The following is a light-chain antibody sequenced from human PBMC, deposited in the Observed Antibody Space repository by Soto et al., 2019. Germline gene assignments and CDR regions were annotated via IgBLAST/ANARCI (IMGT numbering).Light chain of an antibody. Sequence: EIVLTQSPGTLSLSPGERATLSCRASQSVSSSYLAWYQQKPGQAPRLLIYGASSRATGIPDRFSGSGSGTVFTLTISRLEPDDFAVYYCQQYGSSPQWTFGQGTKVEIK. CDR1: QSVSSSY. CDR2: GAS. V-gene: IGKV3-20*01. J-gene: IGKJ1*01. CDR3: QQYGSSPQWT.